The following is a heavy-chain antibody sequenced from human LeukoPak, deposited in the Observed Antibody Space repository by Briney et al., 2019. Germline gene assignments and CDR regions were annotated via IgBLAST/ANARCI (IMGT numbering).Heavy chain of an antibody. D-gene: IGHD3-22*01. CDR3: AKVGVYDSSGYYSVNDAFDI. CDR2: IKEDGSER. V-gene: IGHV3-7*03. J-gene: IGHJ3*02. Sequence: GGSLRLSCEGSAFIFSGHWMNWVRQTPGKGLEWVASIKEDGSERQYVDSVKGRFSISRDNTKGSLFLQLNSLRAEDTAVYYCAKVGVYDSSGYYSVNDAFDIWGQGTMVTVSS. CDR1: AFIFSGHW.